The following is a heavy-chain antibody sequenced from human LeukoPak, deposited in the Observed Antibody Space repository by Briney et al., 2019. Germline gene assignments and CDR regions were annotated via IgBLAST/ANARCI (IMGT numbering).Heavy chain of an antibody. Sequence: ASVKVSCKASGYTFTSYGISWVRQAPGQGLERMGWISAYNGNTNYAQKLQGRVTMTTDTSTSTAYMELRSLRSDDTAVYYCARDRPTYGSGSLKVYYYGMDVWGKGSTVTVSS. CDR3: ARDRPTYGSGSLKVYYYGMDV. V-gene: IGHV1-18*04. CDR2: ISAYNGNT. CDR1: GYTFTSYG. J-gene: IGHJ6*04. D-gene: IGHD3-10*01.